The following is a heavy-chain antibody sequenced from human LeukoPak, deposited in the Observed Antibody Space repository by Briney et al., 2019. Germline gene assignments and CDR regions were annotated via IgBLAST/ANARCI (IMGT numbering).Heavy chain of an antibody. CDR2: IYYSGST. CDR3: TKSRFYDYVWGGS. CDR1: GGSISSYY. Sequence: SETLSLTCTVSGGSISSYYWSWIRQPPGKGLEWIGYIYYSGSTNYNPPLKSRVTISVDTSKNQFSLKLSSVTAADTAVYYCTKSRFYDYVWGGSWGQGTLVTVSS. V-gene: IGHV4-59*01. J-gene: IGHJ5*02. D-gene: IGHD3-16*01.